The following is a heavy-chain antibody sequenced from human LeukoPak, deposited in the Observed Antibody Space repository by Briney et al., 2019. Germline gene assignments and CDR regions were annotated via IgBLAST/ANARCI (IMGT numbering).Heavy chain of an antibody. J-gene: IGHJ1*01. V-gene: IGHV4-30-2*01. Sequence: SETLSLTCTVSGGSISSGGYYWSWIRQPPGKGLEWIGYIYHSGSTYYNPSLKSRVTISVDRSKNQFSLKLSSVTAADTAVYYCARTYYYDSSGYPLSQHWGQGTLVTVSS. CDR2: IYHSGST. CDR1: GGSISSGGYY. CDR3: ARTYYYDSSGYPLSQH. D-gene: IGHD3-22*01.